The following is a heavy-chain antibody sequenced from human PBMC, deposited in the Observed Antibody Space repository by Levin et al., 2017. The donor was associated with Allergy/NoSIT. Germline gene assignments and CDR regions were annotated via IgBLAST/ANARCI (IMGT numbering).Heavy chain of an antibody. CDR1: GFTFSSYS. V-gene: IGHV3-48*01. D-gene: IGHD3-16*01. CDR3: ARLGVPTYYYYYMDV. J-gene: IGHJ6*03. Sequence: PGGSLRLSCAASGFTFSSYSMNWVRQAPGKGLEWVSYISSTSSTIYYADSVKGRFTISRDNAKNSLYLQMNSLRAEDTAVYYCARLGVPTYYYYYMDVWGKGTTVTVSS. CDR2: ISSTSSTI.